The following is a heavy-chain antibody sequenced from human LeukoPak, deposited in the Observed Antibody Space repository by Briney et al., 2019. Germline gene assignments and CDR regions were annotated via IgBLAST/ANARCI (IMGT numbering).Heavy chain of an antibody. CDR1: GFIFSNYA. D-gene: IGHD2-21*01. CDR2: IRYDGSNK. CDR3: ARGDRRFEY. Sequence: GGSLRLSCAASGFIFSNYAMHWVRQAPGKGLEWVTFIRYDGSNKYYAESVKGRFTISRDNSKNTLYLQITSLRADETAVYYCARGDRRFEYWGQGTLVTVSS. V-gene: IGHV3-30*02. J-gene: IGHJ4*02.